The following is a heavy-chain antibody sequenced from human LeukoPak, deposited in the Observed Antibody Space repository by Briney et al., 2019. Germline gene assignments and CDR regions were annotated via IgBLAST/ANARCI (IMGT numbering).Heavy chain of an antibody. CDR3: ARHENIVVVVAATGNWFDP. Sequence: SETLSLTCTVSGGSISSSSYCWGWIRQPPGKGLEWIGSIYYSGSTYYNPSLKSRVTISVDTSKNQFSLKLSSVTAADTAVYYCARHENIVVVVAATGNWFDPWGQGTLVTVSS. V-gene: IGHV4-39*01. D-gene: IGHD2-15*01. CDR2: IYYSGST. J-gene: IGHJ5*02. CDR1: GGSISSSSYC.